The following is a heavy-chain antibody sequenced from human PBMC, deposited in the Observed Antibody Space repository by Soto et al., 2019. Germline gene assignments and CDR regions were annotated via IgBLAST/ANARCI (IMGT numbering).Heavy chain of an antibody. D-gene: IGHD4-17*01. J-gene: IGHJ2*01. Sequence: ESGGGVVQPGRSLRLSCAASGFTFSSYAMHWVRQAPGKGLEWVAVISYDGSNKYYADSVKGRFTISRDNSKNTLYLQMNSLRAEDTAVYYCARDSKIRRLRIIWYFDLWGRGTLVTVSS. CDR2: ISYDGSNK. CDR3: ARDSKIRRLRIIWYFDL. CDR1: GFTFSSYA. V-gene: IGHV3-30-3*01.